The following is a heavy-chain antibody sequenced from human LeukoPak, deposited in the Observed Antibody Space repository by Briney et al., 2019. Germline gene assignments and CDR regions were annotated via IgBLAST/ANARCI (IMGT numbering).Heavy chain of an antibody. V-gene: IGHV4-38-2*02. D-gene: IGHD2-15*01. Sequence: SETLSLTCTVSGYSISCDDYWGWIRQPPGKGLEWIGSIYHSGSTYYNPSLKSRVTISVDTSKNQFSLKLSSVTAADTAVYYCARDLKVVAATRFDYWGQGTLVTVSS. CDR1: GYSISCDDY. CDR2: IYHSGST. CDR3: ARDLKVVAATRFDY. J-gene: IGHJ4*02.